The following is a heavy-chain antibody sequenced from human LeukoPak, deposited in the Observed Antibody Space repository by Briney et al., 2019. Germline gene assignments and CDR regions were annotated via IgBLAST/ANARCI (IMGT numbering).Heavy chain of an antibody. CDR2: IYYTGST. CDR3: PRHEYSGSYYGLSWFDP. D-gene: IGHD1-26*01. J-gene: IGHJ5*02. CDR1: GGSISSSGYY. Sequence: PSETLSLTCTVSGGSISSSGYYWGWIRQPPGKGLEWIASIYYTGSTYYNPSLKSRVTISVDTSKNQLSLKLSSLTAADTAVYYCPRHEYSGSYYGLSWFDPWGQGTLVTVSS. V-gene: IGHV4-39*01.